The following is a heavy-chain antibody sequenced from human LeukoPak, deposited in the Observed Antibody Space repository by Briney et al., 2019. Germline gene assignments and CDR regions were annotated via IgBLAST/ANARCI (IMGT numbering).Heavy chain of an antibody. D-gene: IGHD3-10*01. CDR1: GGSFSGYY. V-gene: IGHV4-34*01. CDR2: INHSGST. CDR3: ARAFRGSLNWFDP. J-gene: IGHJ5*02. Sequence: KPSETLSLTCAVYGGSFSGYYWSWIRQPPGKGLEWIGEINHSGSTNYNPSLKSRVTISVDTSKNQFSLKLSSVTAADTAVYYCARAFRGSLNWFDPWGQGTLVTVCS.